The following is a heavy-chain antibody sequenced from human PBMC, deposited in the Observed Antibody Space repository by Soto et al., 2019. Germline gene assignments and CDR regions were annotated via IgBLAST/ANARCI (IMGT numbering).Heavy chain of an antibody. CDR3: ARDHPAFGRGNSAYDSGDY. CDR2: INPRSGGT. CDR1: GYNFMDFY. V-gene: IGHV1-2*02. D-gene: IGHD5-12*01. Sequence: GASVKVSCKTSGYNFMDFYIHCVRQAPGQVLEWVGWINPRSGGTTYAQKFQGRVSMTRDTSISTAYMDLNRLKSDDTAVYYCARDHPAFGRGNSAYDSGDYWGQGTLVTVSS. J-gene: IGHJ4*02.